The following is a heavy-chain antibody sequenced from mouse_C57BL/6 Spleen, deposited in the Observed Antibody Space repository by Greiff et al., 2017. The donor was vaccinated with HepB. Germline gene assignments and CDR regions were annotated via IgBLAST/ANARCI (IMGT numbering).Heavy chain of an antibody. CDR3: AREGNGSLLRGYYFDY. Sequence: VQLQQPGAELVMPGASVKLSCKASGYTFTSYWMHWVKQRPGQGLEWIGEIDPSDSYTNYNQKFKGKSTLTVDKSSSTAYMQLSSLTSEDSAVYYCAREGNGSLLRGYYFDYWGQGTTLTVSS. CDR2: IDPSDSYT. CDR1: GYTFTSYW. J-gene: IGHJ2*01. D-gene: IGHD1-1*01. V-gene: IGHV1-69*01.